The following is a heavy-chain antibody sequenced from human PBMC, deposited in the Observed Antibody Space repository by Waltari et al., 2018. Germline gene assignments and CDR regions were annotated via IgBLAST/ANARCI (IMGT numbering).Heavy chain of an antibody. V-gene: IGHV1-18*04. D-gene: IGHD3-3*01. J-gene: IGHJ4*02. CDR1: GYTFINYG. Sequence: QVQLVQSGAELKTPGASVRVSCKASGYTFINYGISWLRQAPGQGLEWMGWISAYSGDTRYAQNLQDRITMTTDTPTSTAYMELRSLRSDDTAIYYCTRERDFGVIIVFGYWGQGTPVTVSS. CDR3: TRERDFGVIIVFGY. CDR2: ISAYSGDT.